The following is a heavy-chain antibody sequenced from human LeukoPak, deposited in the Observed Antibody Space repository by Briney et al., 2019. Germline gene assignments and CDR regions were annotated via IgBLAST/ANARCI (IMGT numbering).Heavy chain of an antibody. J-gene: IGHJ4*02. V-gene: IGHV3-33*01. CDR1: GFTFSSYG. CDR3: ARDRYPPNFDY. D-gene: IGHD1-1*01. Sequence: GGSLRLSCAASGFTFSSYGMHWVRQAPGKGLEWVAVIWYDGSNKYYADSVMGRFTISRDNSKNTLYLQMNSLRAEDTAVYYCARDRYPPNFDYWGQGTLVTVSS. CDR2: IWYDGSNK.